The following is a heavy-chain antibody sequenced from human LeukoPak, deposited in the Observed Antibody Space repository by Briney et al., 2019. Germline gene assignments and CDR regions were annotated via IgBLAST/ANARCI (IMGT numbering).Heavy chain of an antibody. CDR3: ARDGDLSGYGDYRVPFDY. CDR1: GFTFSSYW. J-gene: IGHJ4*02. V-gene: IGHV3-7*01. Sequence: PGGSLRLSCAASGFTFSSYWMSWVRQAPGKGLEWVANIKQDGSEKYYADSVKGRFTISRDNSKNTLYLQMNSLRAEDTAVYYCARDGDLSGYGDYRVPFDYWGQGTLVTVSS. CDR2: IKQDGSEK. D-gene: IGHD4-17*01.